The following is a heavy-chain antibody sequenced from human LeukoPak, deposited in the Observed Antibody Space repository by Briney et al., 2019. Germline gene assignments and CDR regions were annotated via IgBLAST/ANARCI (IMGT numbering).Heavy chain of an antibody. Sequence: ASVKVSCKASGYTFTSYAISWVRQAPGQGLEWMGGIIPIFGTANYAQKFQGRVTITADESTSTAYMELSSLRSEDTAVYYCAAYGSGSYSMGYYYYYYMDVWGKGTTVTISS. CDR3: AAYGSGSYSMGYYYYYYMDV. V-gene: IGHV1-69*13. CDR1: GYTFTSYA. CDR2: IIPIFGTA. D-gene: IGHD3-10*01. J-gene: IGHJ6*03.